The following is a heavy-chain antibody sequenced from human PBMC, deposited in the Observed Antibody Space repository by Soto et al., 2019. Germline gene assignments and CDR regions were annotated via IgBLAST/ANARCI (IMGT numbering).Heavy chain of an antibody. D-gene: IGHD2-2*01. J-gene: IGHJ5*01. V-gene: IGHV3-21*01. CDR1: GFTFSPFT. CDR2: ISGSSSYI. CDR3: ARVPADGLCSSTSCYPFDC. Sequence: EVQLVESGGGLVKPGGSLRLSCVASGFTFSPFTMNWVRQVPGKGLEWVSSISGSSSYIYYADSVRGRFTISRDNAKNSLYLQMNSLRAEDTAVYYCARVPADGLCSSTSCYPFDCWGQGALVTVSS.